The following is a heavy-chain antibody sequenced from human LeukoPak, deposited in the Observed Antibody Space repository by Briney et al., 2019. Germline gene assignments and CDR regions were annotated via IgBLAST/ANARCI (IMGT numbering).Heavy chain of an antibody. V-gene: IGHV3-33*06. Sequence: GGSLRLSCEASGFTLSHYGMNWVRQAPGQGLKWVAVIGSDATNQLSADSVQGRFTISRDNFKNTVSLQMKSLRAEDTAMYYCAKDAQSGFDYSNSLEHWGQGSLVTVSS. CDR3: AKDAQSGFDYSNSLEH. J-gene: IGHJ4*02. CDR1: GFTLSHYG. D-gene: IGHD4-11*01. CDR2: IGSDATNQ.